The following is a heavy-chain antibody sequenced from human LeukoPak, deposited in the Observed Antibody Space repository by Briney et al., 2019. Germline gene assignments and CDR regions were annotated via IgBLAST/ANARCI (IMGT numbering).Heavy chain of an antibody. CDR1: GFTFSSYW. CDR3: ARDYSSSPGGFDY. CDR2: IKQDGSEK. Sequence: GGSLRLSCAASGFTFSSYWMSWVRQAPGKGREWVANIKQDGSEKYYVDSVKGRFTISRDNAKNSLYLQMNSLRAADTAVYYCARDYSSSPGGFDYWGQGTLVTVSS. V-gene: IGHV3-7*01. D-gene: IGHD6-6*01. J-gene: IGHJ4*02.